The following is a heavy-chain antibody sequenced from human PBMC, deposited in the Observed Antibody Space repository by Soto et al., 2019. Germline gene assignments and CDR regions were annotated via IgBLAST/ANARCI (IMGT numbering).Heavy chain of an antibody. V-gene: IGHV4-39*01. CDR1: GDSIATGDYR. Sequence: QLQLQESGPGLLKPSETLSLTCTVCGDSIATGDYRWAWIRQPPGKGLEWIGSVYHSGTIWYSPSLKRRLEVTIDTSNNQLCLTLSSGTGADTAVYYCSRQIARSRWALAIWGQGPMFTASS. D-gene: IGHD2-21*01. CDR2: VYHSGTI. CDR3: SRQIARSRWALAI. J-gene: IGHJ3*02.